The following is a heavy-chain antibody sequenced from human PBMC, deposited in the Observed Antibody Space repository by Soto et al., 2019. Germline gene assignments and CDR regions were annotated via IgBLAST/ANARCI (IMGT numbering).Heavy chain of an antibody. CDR3: AYTNWNFQVY. V-gene: IGHV2-5*02. CDR2: IYWDDDK. Sequence: QITLKESGPTLVKPTQTLTLTCTFSGFSLSTNGVGVGWIRQPPGKALEWLALIYWDDDKRYSPSLKSRLTITKDTSKDPVVLTMTTVDPVDTATYYCAYTNWNFQVYGGQGALVTVSS. D-gene: IGHD1-1*01. J-gene: IGHJ4*02. CDR1: GFSLSTNGVG.